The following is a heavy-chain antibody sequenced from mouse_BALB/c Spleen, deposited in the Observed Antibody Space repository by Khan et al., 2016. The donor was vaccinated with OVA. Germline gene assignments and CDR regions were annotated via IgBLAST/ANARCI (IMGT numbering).Heavy chain of an antibody. Sequence: QIQLVQSGPELKKPGETVKISCKASGYTFTHYGMNWVKQAPGKGLKWMGWINTYTGEPAYSDDFKGRFAFSLETSASTAYLQINSLKNEDPATYFCARYRHDDYFDYWGQGTTLTVSS. V-gene: IGHV9-3-1*01. CDR3: ARYRHDDYFDY. D-gene: IGHD2-14*01. CDR2: INTYTGEP. J-gene: IGHJ2*01. CDR1: GYTFTHYG.